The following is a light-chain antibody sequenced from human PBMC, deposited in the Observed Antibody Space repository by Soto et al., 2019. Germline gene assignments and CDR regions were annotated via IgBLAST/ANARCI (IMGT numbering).Light chain of an antibody. CDR1: QSISTW. V-gene: IGKV1-5*03. J-gene: IGKJ2*01. CDR2: KAS. CDR3: QQYNDSFPYT. Sequence: DIQMTQSPSTLSASVGDRVTITCRASQSISTWLAWYQQKPGTAPKLLIYKASTLESGVPSRFSGSRSGTEFTLTVSSLQPDDFATYYCQQYNDSFPYTFGRGTKVDIK.